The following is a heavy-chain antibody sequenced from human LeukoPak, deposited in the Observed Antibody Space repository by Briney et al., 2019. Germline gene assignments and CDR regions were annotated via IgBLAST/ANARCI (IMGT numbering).Heavy chain of an antibody. CDR1: GYTFTDYY. CDR3: ARSYSSGYYYHY. Sequence: ASVKVSCKASGYTFTDYYMHWVRQAPGQGLEWMGRINPYSGGTNYAQKFQGRVIMTMDTSVSTAYMELSSLRSDDTAVYYCARSYSSGYYYHYWGQGTLVTVSS. V-gene: IGHV1-2*06. D-gene: IGHD3-22*01. J-gene: IGHJ4*02. CDR2: INPYSGGT.